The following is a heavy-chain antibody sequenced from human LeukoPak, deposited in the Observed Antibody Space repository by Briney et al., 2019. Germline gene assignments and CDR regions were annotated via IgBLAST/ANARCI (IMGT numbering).Heavy chain of an antibody. CDR2: IYYSGST. D-gene: IGHD1-26*01. J-gene: IGHJ5*02. V-gene: IGHV4-61*05. CDR1: GGSISSSSYY. Sequence: SETLSLTCTVPGGSISSSSYYWSWIRQPPGKGLEWIGYIYYSGSTNYNPSLKSRVTISVDTSKNQFSLKLSSVTAADTAVYYCARLGASGSYLNWFDPWGQGTLVTVSS. CDR3: ARLGASGSYLNWFDP.